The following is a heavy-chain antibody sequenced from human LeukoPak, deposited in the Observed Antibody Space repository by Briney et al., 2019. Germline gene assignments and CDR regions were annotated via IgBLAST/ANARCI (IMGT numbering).Heavy chain of an antibody. D-gene: IGHD6-13*01. CDR1: GFTFSSYA. J-gene: IGHJ4*02. CDR3: ARGRWSSSSYYFDY. V-gene: IGHV3-30-3*01. CDR2: ISYDGSNK. Sequence: GGSLRLSCAASGFTFSSYAMHWVRQAPGKGLEWVAVISYDGSNKYYADSVKGRFTISRDNSKNTLYLQMNSLRAEDTAVYYCARGRWSSSSYYFDYWGRGTLVTVSS.